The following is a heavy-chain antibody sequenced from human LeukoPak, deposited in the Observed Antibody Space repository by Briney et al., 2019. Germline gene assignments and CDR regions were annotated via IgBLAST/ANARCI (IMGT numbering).Heavy chain of an antibody. D-gene: IGHD2/OR15-2a*01. CDR3: ARVGSTGNNITTWDWFDP. Sequence: SETLSLTCAVYGGSFSGYYWSWIRQPPGKGLEWIGEINHSGSTNYNPSLKSRVTISVDTSKNQFSLKLSSVTAADTAVYYCARVGSTGNNITTWDWFDPWGQGTLVTVSS. CDR1: GGSFSGYY. V-gene: IGHV4-34*01. J-gene: IGHJ5*02. CDR2: INHSGST.